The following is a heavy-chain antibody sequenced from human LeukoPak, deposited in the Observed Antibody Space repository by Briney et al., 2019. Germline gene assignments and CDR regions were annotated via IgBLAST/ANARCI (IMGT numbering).Heavy chain of an antibody. D-gene: IGHD2-15*01. CDR2: VYQSGTT. V-gene: IGHV4-39*01. Sequence: SETLSLTCTVSGGPISSSSFYGGWIRQPPGKGLEWIASVYQSGTTYNNPSLRSRVTISVDTSKNQFSLKLSSVTAADTAVYYCARHGSSGVYYFDYWGQGTLVTVSS. J-gene: IGHJ4*02. CDR1: GGPISSSSFY. CDR3: ARHGSSGVYYFDY.